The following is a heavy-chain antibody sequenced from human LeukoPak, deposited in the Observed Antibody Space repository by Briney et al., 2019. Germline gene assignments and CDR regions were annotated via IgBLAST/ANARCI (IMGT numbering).Heavy chain of an antibody. V-gene: IGHV4-59*01. CDR1: GASISSYY. CDR3: ATRVRPTSPGVFDI. CDR2: IYYTGST. J-gene: IGHJ3*02. Sequence: SETLSLTCTVSGASISSYYWSWFRQSPGKGLESIGYIYYTGSTNYNPSLKSRVTMSVDTSKNQFSLKLNSVTAADTAVYYCATRVRPTSPGVFDIRGQGTLVTVSS. D-gene: IGHD1-26*01.